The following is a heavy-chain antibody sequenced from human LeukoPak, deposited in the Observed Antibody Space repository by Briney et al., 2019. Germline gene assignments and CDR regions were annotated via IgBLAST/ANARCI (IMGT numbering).Heavy chain of an antibody. D-gene: IGHD3-10*01. CDR3: ARSLDANTWVGNWFDP. CDR2: IFSSGST. V-gene: IGHV4-4*08. CDR1: GGSISSYY. J-gene: IGHJ5*02. Sequence: SETLSLTCTVSGGSISSYYWSWIRQPPGKGLEWIGYIFSSGSTNYNPSLKSRVTLSVDTSQNQFSLKLSSVTAADTAIYFCARSLDANTWVGNWFDPWGQGTLVTVSP.